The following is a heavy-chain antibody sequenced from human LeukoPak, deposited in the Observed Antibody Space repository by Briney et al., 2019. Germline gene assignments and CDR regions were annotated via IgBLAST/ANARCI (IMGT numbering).Heavy chain of an antibody. CDR2: IIPILGIA. CDR1: GGTFSSYA. CDR3: ARDRLPATVTPFFDY. V-gene: IGHV1-69*04. Sequence: SVKVSCKASGGTFSSYAISWVRQAPGQGLEWMGRIIPILGIANYAQKFQGRVTITADKSTSTAYMGLSSLRSEDTAVYYCARDRLPATVTPFFDYWGQGTLVTVSS. J-gene: IGHJ4*02. D-gene: IGHD4-11*01.